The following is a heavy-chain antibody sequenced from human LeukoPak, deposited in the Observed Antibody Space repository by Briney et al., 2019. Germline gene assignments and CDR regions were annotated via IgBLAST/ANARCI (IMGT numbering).Heavy chain of an antibody. V-gene: IGHV3-53*01. D-gene: IGHD1-1*01. Sequence: GGSLRLSCVASGFTVSDYYMSWVRQAPGKGLEWVSLLYTDDTTIYADSVEGRFTISRDDSKNTIYLHMTTLRGEDTAVYYCARGGAFYWNPRYWGQGTLVTVSS. CDR2: LYTDDTT. CDR1: GFTVSDYY. CDR3: ARGGAFYWNPRY. J-gene: IGHJ4*02.